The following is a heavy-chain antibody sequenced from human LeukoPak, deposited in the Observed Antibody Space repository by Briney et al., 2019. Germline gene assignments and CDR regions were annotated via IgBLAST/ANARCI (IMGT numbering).Heavy chain of an antibody. CDR3: AREGYSYGANWFDP. D-gene: IGHD5-18*01. V-gene: IGHV4-4*02. CDR1: GGSITSSNW. Sequence: SETLSLTCAVSGGSITSSNWWSWVRQPPEKGLEWIGEIYYSGSTNYNPSLKSRVTISIDKSKNQFSLKASSVTAADTAVYYCAREGYSYGANWFDPWGQGTLVTVSS. J-gene: IGHJ5*02. CDR2: IYYSGST.